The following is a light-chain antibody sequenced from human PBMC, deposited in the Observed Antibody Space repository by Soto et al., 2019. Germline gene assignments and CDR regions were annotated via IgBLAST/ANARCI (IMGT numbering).Light chain of an antibody. J-gene: IGKJ1*01. V-gene: IGKV3-11*01. CDR2: GAS. CDR1: QSISDT. Sequence: EVVITQSPATVSMSPGRRATLAVRANQSISDTLAWYQQKPGQAPRLLIHGASTRAPGFPARFSGSGSGTDFTLTISRLEPEDFAVYYCQQRSNWPPTWTFGPGTKVDIK. CDR3: QQRSNWPPTWT.